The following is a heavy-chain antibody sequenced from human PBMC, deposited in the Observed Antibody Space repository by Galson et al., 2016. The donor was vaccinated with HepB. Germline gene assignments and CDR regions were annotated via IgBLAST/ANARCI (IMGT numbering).Heavy chain of an antibody. J-gene: IGHJ4*02. CDR3: ARRSSYLDY. D-gene: IGHD1-26*01. V-gene: IGHV3-33*08. Sequence: SLRLSCAASGFTFDDFAMHWVRQAPGKGLEWVALIWFDGHATYYADSVKGRFTISRDNSKNTLYLQMNSLRADDSAVYYCARRSSYLDYWGQGALVTVSS. CDR1: GFTFDDFA. CDR2: IWFDGHAT.